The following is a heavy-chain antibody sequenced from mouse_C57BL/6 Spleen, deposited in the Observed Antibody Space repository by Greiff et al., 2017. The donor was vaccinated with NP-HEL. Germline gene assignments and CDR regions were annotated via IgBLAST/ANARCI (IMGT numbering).Heavy chain of an antibody. V-gene: IGHV1-82*01. CDR3: ARSRDYGDYAMDY. J-gene: IGHJ4*01. Sequence: VQLQQSGPELVKPGASVKISCKASGYAFSSSWMNWVKQRPGKGLEWIGRIYPGDGDTNYNGKFKGKATLTADKSSSKAYMQLSSLTSEDSAVYVCARSRDYGDYAMDYWGQGTSVTVSS. CDR2: IYPGDGDT. D-gene: IGHD2-4*01. CDR1: GYAFSSSW.